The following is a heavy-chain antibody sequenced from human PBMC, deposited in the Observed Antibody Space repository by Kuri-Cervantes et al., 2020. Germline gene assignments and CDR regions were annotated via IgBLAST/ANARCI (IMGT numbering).Heavy chain of an antibody. Sequence: GGSLRLSCKASGYTFTSYGISWVRQAPGQGLEWMGWISAYNGNTNYAQKLQGRVTMTTDTSTSTVYMELSSLRSEDTAVYYCAREWLRPDYGGNSRGFGYWGQGTLVTVSS. CDR2: ISAYNGNT. V-gene: IGHV1-18*01. CDR3: AREWLRPDYGGNSRGFGY. CDR1: GYTFTSYG. J-gene: IGHJ4*02. D-gene: IGHD4-23*01.